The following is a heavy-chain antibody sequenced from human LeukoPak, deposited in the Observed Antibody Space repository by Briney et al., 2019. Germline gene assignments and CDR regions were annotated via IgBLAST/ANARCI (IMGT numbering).Heavy chain of an antibody. Sequence: SETLSLTCTVSGGSINNYWSWIRQPAGKGLEWIGRIYTRGSTNYNPSLKSRVTMSADTSKNQFSLKLSSVTAADTAVYYCARGRYCSADICSGGDAFDNWGQGTMVSVSS. CDR2: IYTRGST. V-gene: IGHV4-4*07. J-gene: IGHJ3*02. D-gene: IGHD2-15*01. CDR3: ARGRYCSADICSGGDAFDN. CDR1: GGSINNY.